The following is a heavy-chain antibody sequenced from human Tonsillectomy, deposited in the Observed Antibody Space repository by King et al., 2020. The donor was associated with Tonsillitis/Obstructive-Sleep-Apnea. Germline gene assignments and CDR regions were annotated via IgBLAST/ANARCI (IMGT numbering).Heavy chain of an antibody. CDR3: ARLLSTGSFYGFDC. D-gene: IGHD1-26*01. CDR1: GASISSTGFY. V-gene: IGHV4-39*01. J-gene: IGHJ4*02. Sequence: QLQESGPGLVRPLETLSLTCTVSGASISSTGFYWGWVRQPPGKGLEWVATIFFTGTTSYNASPKSRGTISIDTSKCPFSLKLGSVTAADTAVYYCARLLSTGSFYGFDCWGQGTLVTVSS. CDR2: IFFTGTT.